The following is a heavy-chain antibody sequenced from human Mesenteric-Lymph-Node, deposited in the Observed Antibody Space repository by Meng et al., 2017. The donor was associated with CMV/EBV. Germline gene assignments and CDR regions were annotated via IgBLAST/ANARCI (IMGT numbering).Heavy chain of an antibody. Sequence: KVSCKASGGSFSRSAINWVRQAPGRGLEWMGGIIPLLHIADYAQRFQGRVSITADESTSTAYMELSSLRSEDTAVYYCAREVTGDLKYWGQGTLVTVSS. CDR2: IIPLLHIA. CDR3: AREVTGDLKY. V-gene: IGHV1-69*10. D-gene: IGHD7-27*01. CDR1: GGSFSRSA. J-gene: IGHJ4*02.